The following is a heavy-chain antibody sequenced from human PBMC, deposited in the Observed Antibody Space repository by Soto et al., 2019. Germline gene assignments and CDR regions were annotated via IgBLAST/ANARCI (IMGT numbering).Heavy chain of an antibody. CDR2: IYYSGNT. D-gene: IGHD3-22*01. J-gene: IGHJ1*01. CDR1: GASITSSSYY. Sequence: SETLSLTXTVSGASITSSSYYWGWVRQPPGEGLEWIGTIYYSGNTYYNPSLKSQVTISVDTSKNQFSLKLSSMTAADTAVYFCAGGSGSYYFPNFWGQGTLVTVSS. V-gene: IGHV4-39*01. CDR3: AGGSGSYYFPNF.